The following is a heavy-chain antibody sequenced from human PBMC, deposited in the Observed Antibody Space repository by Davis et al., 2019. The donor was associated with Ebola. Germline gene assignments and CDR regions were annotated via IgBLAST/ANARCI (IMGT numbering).Heavy chain of an antibody. CDR1: GYTFTNYG. V-gene: IGHV1-18*01. J-gene: IGHJ3*02. CDR2: INNGNT. Sequence: ASVKVSCKASGYTFTNYGITWVRQAPGEGLEWMGWINNGNTHYAQNLQGRVTMTIDKSTSTAYMELRSLRSDDTAMYYCSRDPWADPFDIWGQGTLVTVSS. CDR3: SRDPWADPFDI. D-gene: IGHD7-27*01.